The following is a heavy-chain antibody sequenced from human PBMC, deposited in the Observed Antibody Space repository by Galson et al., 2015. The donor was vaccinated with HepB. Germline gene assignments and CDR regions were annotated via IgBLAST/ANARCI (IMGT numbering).Heavy chain of an antibody. CDR1: GGSFSGYY. CDR3: DSSGYYLSAFDI. Sequence: LSLTCAVYGGSFSGYYWSWIRQPPGKGLEWIGEINHSGSTNYNPSLKSRVTISVDTSKNQFSLKLSSVTAADTAVYYYDSSGYYLSAFDIWGQGTMVTVSS. D-gene: IGHD3-22*01. J-gene: IGHJ3*02. V-gene: IGHV4-34*01. CDR2: INHSGST.